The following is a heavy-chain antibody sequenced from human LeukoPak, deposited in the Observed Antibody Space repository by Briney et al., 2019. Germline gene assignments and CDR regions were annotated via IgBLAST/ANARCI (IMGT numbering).Heavy chain of an antibody. CDR2: IDSTSTYI. D-gene: IGHD6-19*01. CDR1: GFPSSAHT. V-gene: IGHV3-21*01. CDR3: AREGQGAWYWFDL. J-gene: IGHJ5*02. Sequence: GGSLRLSCEGSGFPSSAHTMNWVRQAPGKGLEWVSSIDSTSTYIYYADSMKGRFSISRDNAKNSLYLQMSSLRAEDTAVYYCAREGQGAWYWFDLWGQGTLVTVSS.